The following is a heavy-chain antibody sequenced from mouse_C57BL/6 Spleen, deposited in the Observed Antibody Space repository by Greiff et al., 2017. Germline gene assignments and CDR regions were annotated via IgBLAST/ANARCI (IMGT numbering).Heavy chain of an antibody. J-gene: IGHJ2*01. Sequence: QVHVKQSGAELARPGASVKLSCKASGYTFTSYGISWVKQRTGQGLEWIGEIYPRSGNTYYNEKFKGKATLTADKSSSTAYMELRSLTSEDSAVYFCARGDWDEGYWGQGTTLTVSS. D-gene: IGHD4-1*01. CDR2: IYPRSGNT. CDR3: ARGDWDEGY. CDR1: GYTFTSYG. V-gene: IGHV1-81*01.